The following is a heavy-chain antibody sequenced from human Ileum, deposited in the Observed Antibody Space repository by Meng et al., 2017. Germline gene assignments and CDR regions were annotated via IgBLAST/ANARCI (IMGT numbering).Heavy chain of an antibody. V-gene: IGHV3-21*01. CDR1: GFTFSSYS. D-gene: IGHD3-16*01. CDR3: VLMNTFTHPGED. Sequence: EVQLVESGGGLVKPGGSLRLSCAASGFTFSSYSMNWVRQAPGKGLEWVSFITGTSSYIYYADSVKGRFTISRDNAKNSLYLQMNSLRAEDTAVYFCVLMNTFTHPGEDWGQGTLVTVSS. J-gene: IGHJ4*02. CDR2: ITGTSSYI.